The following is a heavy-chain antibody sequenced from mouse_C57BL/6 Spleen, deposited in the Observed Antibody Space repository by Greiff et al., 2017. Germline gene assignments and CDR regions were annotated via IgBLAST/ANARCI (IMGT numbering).Heavy chain of an antibody. CDR2: IDPANGNT. Sequence: EVQLQQSVAELVRPGASVKLSCTASGFNIKNTYMHWVKQRPEQGLEWIGRIDPANGNTKYAPKFQGKATITADPSSNTAYLQLSSLTSEDTAIYYCASYYGSSYESYFDYWGQGTTLTVSS. D-gene: IGHD1-1*01. J-gene: IGHJ2*01. V-gene: IGHV14-3*01. CDR3: ASYYGSSYESYFDY. CDR1: GFNIKNTY.